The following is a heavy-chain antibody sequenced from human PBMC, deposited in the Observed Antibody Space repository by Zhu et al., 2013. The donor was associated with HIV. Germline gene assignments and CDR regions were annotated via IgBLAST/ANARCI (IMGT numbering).Heavy chain of an antibody. CDR3: ARVTGYSYGKHFDY. CDR2: IYYSGST. Sequence: QLQLQESGPGLVKPSETLSLTCTVSGGSISSSSYYWGWIRQPPGKGLEWIGSIYYSGSTYYNPSLKSRVTISVDTSKNQFSLKLSSVTAADTAVYYCARVTGYSYGKHFDYWGQGTLVTVSS. J-gene: IGHJ4*02. D-gene: IGHD5-18*01. CDR1: GGSISSSSYY. V-gene: IGHV4-39*07.